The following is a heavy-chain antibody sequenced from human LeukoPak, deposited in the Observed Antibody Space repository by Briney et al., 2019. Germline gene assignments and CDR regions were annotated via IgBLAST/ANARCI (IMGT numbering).Heavy chain of an antibody. Sequence: GGSLRLSCAASGFTFSSYAMHWVRQAPGKGLEWVAVISYDGSNKYYADSVKGRFTISRDNSKNTLYLQMNSLRAEDTAVYYCARSPRGMIVMAPDYYFDYWGQGTLVTVSS. D-gene: IGHD3-22*01. CDR3: ARSPRGMIVMAPDYYFDY. V-gene: IGHV3-30*01. CDR2: ISYDGSNK. CDR1: GFTFSSYA. J-gene: IGHJ4*02.